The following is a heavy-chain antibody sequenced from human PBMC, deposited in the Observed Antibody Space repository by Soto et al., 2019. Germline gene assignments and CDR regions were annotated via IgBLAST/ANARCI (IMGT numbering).Heavy chain of an antibody. V-gene: IGHV3-11*06. CDR1: GFTFSDYY. CDR3: ARVYSSSWYGFVDY. Sequence: GGSLRLSRAASGFTFSDYYMNWIRQAPGKGLEWVSYISSSSSYTNYADSVKGRFTISRDNAKNSLYLQMNSLRAEDTAVYYCARVYSSSWYGFVDYWGQGTLVTVSS. CDR2: ISSSSSYT. J-gene: IGHJ4*02. D-gene: IGHD6-13*01.